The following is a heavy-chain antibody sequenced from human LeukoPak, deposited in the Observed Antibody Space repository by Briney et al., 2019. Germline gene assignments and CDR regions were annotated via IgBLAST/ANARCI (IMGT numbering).Heavy chain of an antibody. Sequence: GGSLRLSCAASGFTVSSNYMSWVRQAPGKGLEWVSVIYSGGSTYYADSVKGRFTISRDNSKNTLYLQMNSLRAEDTAVYYCAKGYSSNSEFDYWGQGTLVTVSS. CDR3: AKGYSSNSEFDY. CDR1: GFTVSSNY. J-gene: IGHJ4*02. D-gene: IGHD6-13*01. V-gene: IGHV3-53*01. CDR2: IYSGGST.